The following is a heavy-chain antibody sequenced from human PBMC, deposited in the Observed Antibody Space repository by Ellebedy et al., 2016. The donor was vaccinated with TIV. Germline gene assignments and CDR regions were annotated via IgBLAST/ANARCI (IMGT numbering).Heavy chain of an antibody. CDR3: AKPKYFSSSSPDY. CDR2: ISSRGGST. V-gene: IGHV3-23*01. D-gene: IGHD6-13*01. Sequence: GGSLRLXCAASGFTFSSYAMTWVRQAPGKGLEWVSTISSRGGSTYYADSVKGRFTISRDYSKNTLYLQMNSLRAEDTAVYYCAKPKYFSSSSPDYWGQGTLVTVSS. CDR1: GFTFSSYA. J-gene: IGHJ4*02.